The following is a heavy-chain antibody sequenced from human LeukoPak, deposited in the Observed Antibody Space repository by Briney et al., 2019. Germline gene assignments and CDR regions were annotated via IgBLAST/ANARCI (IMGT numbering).Heavy chain of an antibody. D-gene: IGHD3-3*01. Sequence: GASVKVSCKASGGTFRSYIISWVRQAPGQGLEWMGWISAYNGNTNYAQKLQGRVTMTTDTSTSTAYMELRSLRSDDTAVYYCARQGPTIFGVVINLGLAGYYMDVWGKGTTVTVSS. V-gene: IGHV1-18*01. CDR3: ARQGPTIFGVVINLGLAGYYMDV. J-gene: IGHJ6*03. CDR2: ISAYNGNT. CDR1: GGTFRSYI.